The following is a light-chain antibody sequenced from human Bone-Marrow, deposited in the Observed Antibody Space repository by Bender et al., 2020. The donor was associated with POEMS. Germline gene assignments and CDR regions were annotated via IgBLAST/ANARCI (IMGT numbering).Light chain of an antibody. CDR1: STDIGNSNL. CDR3: QSYAGDNIWV. CDR2: DVD. J-gene: IGLJ3*02. Sequence: QSVLTQPAPVSGSPGQSITISCTGSSTDIGNSNLVSWYQHLPGKVPQVILFDVDKRPSGVSGRFSGSKSGTTASLTISGLRPEDESTYYCQSYAGDNIWVFGGGTQLTVL. V-gene: IGLV2-23*02.